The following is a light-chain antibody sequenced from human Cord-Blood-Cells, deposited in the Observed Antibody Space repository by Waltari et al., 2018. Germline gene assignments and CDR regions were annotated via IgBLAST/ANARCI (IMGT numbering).Light chain of an antibody. CDR1: QRVSSY. CDR3: QQYNNWPPYT. Sequence: EIVMTQSPATLSVSPGERATLSCRASQRVSSYVAWYQQKPGQAPRLLIYGASTRATGIPARFSGSGSGTEFTLTISSLQSEDFAVYYCQQYNNWPPYTFGQGTKLEIK. CDR2: GAS. J-gene: IGKJ2*01. V-gene: IGKV3-15*01.